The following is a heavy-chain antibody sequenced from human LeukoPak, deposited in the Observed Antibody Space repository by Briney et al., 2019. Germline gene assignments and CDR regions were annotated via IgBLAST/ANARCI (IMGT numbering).Heavy chain of an antibody. V-gene: IGHV1-46*01. CDR2: INPSGGST. CDR1: GYTFTNYY. Sequence: ASVKVSCKASGYTFTNYYMHWVRQAPGQGLEWMGIINPSGGSTSYAQKFQGRVTMTRDMSTSTVYMELSSLRSEDTAVYYCARGLVAYSGRQDAFDIWGQGTMVTVSS. D-gene: IGHD1-26*01. J-gene: IGHJ3*02. CDR3: ARGLVAYSGRQDAFDI.